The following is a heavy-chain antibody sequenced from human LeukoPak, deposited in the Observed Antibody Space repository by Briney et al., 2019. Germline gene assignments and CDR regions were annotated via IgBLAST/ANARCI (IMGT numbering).Heavy chain of an antibody. V-gene: IGHV1-69*05. Sequence: ASVKVSCKASGGTFNSYAISWMRQAPGQGLEWMGGIIPIFGTANYAQKFQGRVTITTDESTSTAYMELSSLRSEDTAVYYCARDRNYYMDVWGKGTTVTVSS. CDR2: IIPIFGTA. CDR1: GGTFNSYA. J-gene: IGHJ6*03. CDR3: ARDRNYYMDV.